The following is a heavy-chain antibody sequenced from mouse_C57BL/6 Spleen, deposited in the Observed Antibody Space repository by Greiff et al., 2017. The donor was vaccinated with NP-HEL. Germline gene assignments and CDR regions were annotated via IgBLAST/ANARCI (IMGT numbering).Heavy chain of an antibody. Sequence: VQLQQSGPELVKPGASVKISCKASGYSFTGYYMNWVKQSPEKSLEWIGEINPSTGGTTYNQKFKAKATLTVDKSSSTAYMQLKSLTSEDSAVYDWARNDGAWFAYWGQGTLVTVAA. CDR1: GYSFTGYY. V-gene: IGHV1-42*01. CDR3: ARNDGAWFAY. CDR2: INPSTGGT. J-gene: IGHJ3*01. D-gene: IGHD2-12*01.